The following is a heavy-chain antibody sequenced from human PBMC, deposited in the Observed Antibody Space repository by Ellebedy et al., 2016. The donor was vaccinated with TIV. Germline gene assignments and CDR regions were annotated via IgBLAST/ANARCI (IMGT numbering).Heavy chain of an antibody. CDR3: AKGSSCDS. V-gene: IGHV3-23*01. CDR2: ISGSGFST. Sequence: GESLKISCVASGLTFSDHYMTWVRQAPGKGLEWVSTISGSGFSTYYADSVKGRFTISRDNSKNTLYLQINSLRVEDTALYYCAKGSSCDSWGQGTLVTVSS. D-gene: IGHD2-2*01. CDR1: GLTFSDHY. J-gene: IGHJ4*02.